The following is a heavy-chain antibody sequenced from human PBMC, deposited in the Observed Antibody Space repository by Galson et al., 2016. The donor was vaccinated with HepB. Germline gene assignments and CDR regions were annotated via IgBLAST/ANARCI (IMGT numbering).Heavy chain of an antibody. D-gene: IGHD3-10*01. J-gene: IGHJ4*02. CDR2: IRSSGGET. Sequence: SLRLSCAASGFTFSSYAMTWVRQAPGKGLEWVAGIRSSGGETSQADSVNGRFTISRDNSKNTLYLHLNSLRAEDTAVYFCVKGLYGSGSSGDYWGQGTLVTVSS. CDR1: GFTFSSYA. CDR3: VKGLYGSGSSGDY. V-gene: IGHV3-23*01.